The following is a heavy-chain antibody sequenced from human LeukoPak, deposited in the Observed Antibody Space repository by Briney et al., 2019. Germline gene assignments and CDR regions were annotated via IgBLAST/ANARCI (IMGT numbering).Heavy chain of an antibody. V-gene: IGHV1-46*01. J-gene: IGHJ4*02. CDR2: INPSGGST. Sequence: ASVKVSCKASGYTFTTYYMHWVRQAPGQGLDWMGIINPSGGSTSYAQKFQGRVTMTRDMSTSTVYMELRSLRSDDTAVYYCARGRTVTYDYWGQGTLVTVSS. D-gene: IGHD4-17*01. CDR1: GYTFTTYY. CDR3: ARGRTVTYDY.